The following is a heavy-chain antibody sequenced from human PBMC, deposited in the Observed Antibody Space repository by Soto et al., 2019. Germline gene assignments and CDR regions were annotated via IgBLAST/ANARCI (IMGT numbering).Heavy chain of an antibody. V-gene: IGHV1-8*01. D-gene: IGHD3-22*01. J-gene: IGHJ4*02. Sequence: ASVKVSCKASGYTFRDYDINWVRQASGQGLEWLGCMNPNIVNTAYTQNFRDRVTVSIDTSIITTYMELSSLTFEDTAVYYCTRAPLGIIVAPDFWGQGTLVTVSS. CDR1: GYTFRDYD. CDR2: MNPNIVNT. CDR3: TRAPLGIIVAPDF.